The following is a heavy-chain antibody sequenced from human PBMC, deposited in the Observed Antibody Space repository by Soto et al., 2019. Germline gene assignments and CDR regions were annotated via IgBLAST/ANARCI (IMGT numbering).Heavy chain of an antibody. Sequence: GGSLRLSCAASGFTFTSYAMIWVRQAPAEGLEWVSSSSGSGGSTYYADSVKGRFTISRDNSKNTLYLQMDNLRVDDTALYYCARIARGSSWNRIDSWGQGTRVTVSS. CDR3: ARIARGSSWNRIDS. J-gene: IGHJ4*02. CDR1: GFTFTSYA. D-gene: IGHD6-13*01. V-gene: IGHV3-23*01. CDR2: SSGSGGST.